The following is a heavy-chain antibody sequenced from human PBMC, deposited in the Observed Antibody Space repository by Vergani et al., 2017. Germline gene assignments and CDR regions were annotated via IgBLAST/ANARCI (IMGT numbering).Heavy chain of an antibody. CDR1: EYSFGNYW. Sequence: EVELVQSGPEMRKPGESLKISCKGSEYSFGNYWIGWVRQMPGNGLEWMGIIYPADSDTRYSPSFQGQVTISADKSISTAFLQWHSLNASDTALYYCARHTTYTDSWGQGTLVTVSS. CDR3: ARHTTYTDS. J-gene: IGHJ4*02. V-gene: IGHV5-51*01. CDR2: IYPADSDT. D-gene: IGHD1-1*01.